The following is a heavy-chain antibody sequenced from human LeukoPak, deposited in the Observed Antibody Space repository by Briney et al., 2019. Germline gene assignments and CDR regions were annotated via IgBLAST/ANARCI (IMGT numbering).Heavy chain of an antibody. CDR3: ARTQVGSSWYDY. D-gene: IGHD6-13*01. CDR1: GGSISSSPYY. J-gene: IGHJ4*02. V-gene: IGHV4-39*07. CDR2: IYYSGST. Sequence: PSETLSLTCTVSGGSISSSPYYWGWLRQPPGKGLEWIGTIYYSGSTYYNPSLKSRVTISVDTSKNQFSLRLSSVTAADTAVYYCARTQVGSSWYDYWGQGTLVTVSS.